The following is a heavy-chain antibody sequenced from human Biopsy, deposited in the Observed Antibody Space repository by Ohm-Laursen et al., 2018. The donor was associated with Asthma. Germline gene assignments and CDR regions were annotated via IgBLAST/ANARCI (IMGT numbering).Heavy chain of an antibody. V-gene: IGHV4-30-2*06. CDR1: GDSIDSGDYS. CDR3: ARGWNCGGDCYSLDS. CDR2: IYRNGDT. J-gene: IGHJ4*02. Sequence: SQTLSLTCAVSGDSIDSGDYSWTWIRQSPGVGLEWIGYIYRNGDTYYNPTLKNRVTISIDRSKNQLSLRLRSVTAADTAVYYCARGWNCGGDCYSLDSWGQGTLVTVSS. D-gene: IGHD2-21*02.